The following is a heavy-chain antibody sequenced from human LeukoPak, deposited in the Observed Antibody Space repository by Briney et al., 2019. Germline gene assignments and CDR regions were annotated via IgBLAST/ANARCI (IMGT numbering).Heavy chain of an antibody. CDR1: GYTFNSYP. V-gene: IGHV1-18*01. Sequence: ASVKVSCKTSGYTFNSYPISWVRQAPGQGLEWMGWISAYNGNTNYAQKLQDRVTMTTDTSTSTAYMELRSLRSDDTAVYYCAREYYDILTGRQYYYYMDVWGKGTTVTISS. CDR3: AREYYDILTGRQYYYYMDV. J-gene: IGHJ6*03. D-gene: IGHD3-9*01. CDR2: ISAYNGNT.